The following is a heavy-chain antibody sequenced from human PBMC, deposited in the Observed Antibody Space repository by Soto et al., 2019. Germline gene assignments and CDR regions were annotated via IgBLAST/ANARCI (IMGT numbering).Heavy chain of an antibody. Sequence: SLRLSCAASGFTFSSYAMSWVRQAPGKGLEWVSAISGSGGSTYYADSVKGRFTISRDNSKNTLYLQMNSLRAEDTAVYYCAKDLWEQQLEGRYYYYYGMDVWGQGTTVTVSS. CDR1: GFTFSSYA. CDR3: AKDLWEQQLEGRYYYYYGMDV. V-gene: IGHV3-23*01. J-gene: IGHJ6*02. D-gene: IGHD6-13*01. CDR2: ISGSGGST.